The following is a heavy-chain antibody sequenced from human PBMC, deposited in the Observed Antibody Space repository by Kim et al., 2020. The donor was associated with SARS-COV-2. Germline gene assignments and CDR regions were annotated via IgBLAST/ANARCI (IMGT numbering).Heavy chain of an antibody. CDR1: GLNFSDFG. D-gene: IGHD2-2*01. V-gene: IGHV3-30*18. J-gene: IGHJ4*02. Sequence: GGSLRLSCTSSGLNFSDFGMHWVRQAPGKGLEWVAVISYDANKKFYADSVRGRFTISRDNSNNKISLHMNSLRADDSAMYYCAKALYQLPHYWGQGALVT. CDR3: AKALYQLPHY. CDR2: ISYDANKK.